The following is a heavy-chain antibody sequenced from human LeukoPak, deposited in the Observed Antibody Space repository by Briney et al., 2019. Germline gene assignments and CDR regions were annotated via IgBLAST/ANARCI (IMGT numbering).Heavy chain of an antibody. CDR1: GFTFSTKS. V-gene: IGHV3-48*02. J-gene: IGHJ4*02. CDR2: ITADSGTT. Sequence: GGSLRLSCAVSGFTFSTKSMNWVRQAPGKGLEWVSYITADSGTTYYADSVKGRFTISRDNAKNSLYLQMNSLRDEDTAEYYCASRDYFDYWGRGTLVTVSS. CDR3: ASRDYFDY.